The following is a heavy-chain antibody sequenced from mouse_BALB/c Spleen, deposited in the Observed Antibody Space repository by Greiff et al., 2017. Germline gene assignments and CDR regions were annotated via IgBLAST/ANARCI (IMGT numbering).Heavy chain of an antibody. Sequence: VQLQQSGAELARPGASVKMSCKASGYTFTSYTMHWVKQRPGQGLEWIGYINPSSGYTNYNQKFKDKATLTADKSSSTAYMQLSSLTSEDSAVYYCARGSLITTATAWFAYWGQGTLVTVSA. J-gene: IGHJ3*01. V-gene: IGHV1-4*01. D-gene: IGHD1-2*01. CDR1: GYTFTSYT. CDR3: ARGSLITTATAWFAY. CDR2: INPSSGYT.